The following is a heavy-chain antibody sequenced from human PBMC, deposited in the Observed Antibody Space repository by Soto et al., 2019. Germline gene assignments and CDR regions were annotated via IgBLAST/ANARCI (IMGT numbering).Heavy chain of an antibody. CDR3: ARAVAARALDY. CDR2: INHSGST. V-gene: IGHV4-34*01. Sequence: SETLSLTCAVYGGSFSGYYWSWIRQPPGKGLEWIGEINHSGSTNYNPSLKSRVTISVDTSKNQFSLKLSSVTAADTAVYYCARAVAARALDYWGQGTQVT. J-gene: IGHJ4*02. D-gene: IGHD6-6*01. CDR1: GGSFSGYY.